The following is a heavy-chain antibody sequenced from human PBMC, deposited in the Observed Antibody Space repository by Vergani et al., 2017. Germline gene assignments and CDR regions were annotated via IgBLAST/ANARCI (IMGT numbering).Heavy chain of an antibody. CDR2: IKQDGSEK. Sequence: EVLLVESGGGLVQPGGSLRLSCAASGFTFSAYWMNWVRQAPGKGLEWVSNIKQDGSEKYYVDSVKGRFTISRDNANNLVYLQMSSVRADDTAIYYCGTTQGTVVGTWWFDPWGQGTPVTVSS. J-gene: IGHJ5*02. V-gene: IGHV3-7*01. CDR3: GTTQGTVVGTWWFDP. CDR1: GFTFSAYW. D-gene: IGHD1-7*01.